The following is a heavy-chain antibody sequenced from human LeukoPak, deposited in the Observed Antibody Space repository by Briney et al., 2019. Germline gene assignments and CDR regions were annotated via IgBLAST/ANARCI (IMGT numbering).Heavy chain of an antibody. Sequence: PSGTLSLTCAVSGGSISSTNWWSWVRPPPGKGLEWIGEIYHSGSTIYNPSLKSRVTISVDKSRNQFSLKLSSVTAADTAVYYCAREEGSSGYSSGWGQGTLVTVSS. J-gene: IGHJ4*02. D-gene: IGHD6-19*01. V-gene: IGHV4-4*02. CDR1: GGSISSTNW. CDR2: IYHSGST. CDR3: AREEGSSGYSSG.